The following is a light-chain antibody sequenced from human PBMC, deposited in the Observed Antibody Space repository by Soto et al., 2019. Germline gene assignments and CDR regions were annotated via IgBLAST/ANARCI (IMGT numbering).Light chain of an antibody. J-gene: IGKJ2*01. V-gene: IGKV3-20*01. Sequence: EIVLTQSPGTLSLSPGERATLSCRASQSVSSTYLAWYQQKPGQAPRLLIYGASSRATGIADRFSGSGSGTYLTFTISRLEPDDFAAYYCQRYDTSPFPFGQGTKLEI. CDR2: GAS. CDR1: QSVSSTY. CDR3: QRYDTSPFP.